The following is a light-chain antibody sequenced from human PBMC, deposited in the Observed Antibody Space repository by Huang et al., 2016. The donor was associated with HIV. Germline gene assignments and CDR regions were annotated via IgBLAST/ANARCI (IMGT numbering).Light chain of an antibody. J-gene: IGKJ2*01. V-gene: IGKV3-15*01. Sequence: EIVMTQSPATLSVSPGERATLSCRASQSVSSNLAWYQQKPGQAPRLLIYGASTRATGIPARFSVSGSGTEFTLTISSLQSEEFAVYYCQQYNNWLGTFGQGTKLEIK. CDR2: GAS. CDR1: QSVSSN. CDR3: QQYNNWLGT.